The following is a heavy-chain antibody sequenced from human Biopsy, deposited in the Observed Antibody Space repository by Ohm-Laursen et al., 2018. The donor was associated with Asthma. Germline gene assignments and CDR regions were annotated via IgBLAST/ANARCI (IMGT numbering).Heavy chain of an antibody. D-gene: IGHD6-19*01. CDR2: IMTVFGTT. V-gene: IGHV1-69*01. CDR1: GDTSSNFA. Sequence: GPSVNVSCKAPGDTSSNFAIGWVRQAPGQGLEWLGGIMTVFGTTNQAQKVQGRVTITADESTSTAYMEVTSLRSEDTAIYYCARCQVGYSSGWSLLLKKIYYSGMDVWGQGTAVTVSS. CDR3: ARCQVGYSSGWSLLLKKIYYSGMDV. J-gene: IGHJ6*02.